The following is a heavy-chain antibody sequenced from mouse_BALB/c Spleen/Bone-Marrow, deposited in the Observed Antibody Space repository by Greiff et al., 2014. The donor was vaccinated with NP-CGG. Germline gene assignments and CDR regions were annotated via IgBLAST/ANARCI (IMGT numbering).Heavy chain of an antibody. V-gene: IGHV14-3*02. Sequence: EVQLQQSGAELVKPGASVKLSCTASGFNIKDTYMHWVKQRPEQGLEWIGRIDPANGNTKYDPKFQGKATITADTSSNTAYLQLSSLTSEDTAVYYCARDYGSSYYYAMDYWGQGTSVTDSS. CDR1: GFNIKDTY. J-gene: IGHJ4*01. CDR3: ARDYGSSYYYAMDY. CDR2: IDPANGNT. D-gene: IGHD1-1*01.